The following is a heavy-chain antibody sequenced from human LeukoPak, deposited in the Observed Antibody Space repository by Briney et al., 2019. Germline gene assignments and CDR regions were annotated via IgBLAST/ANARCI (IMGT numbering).Heavy chain of an antibody. CDR3: ARADSLDS. CDR1: GYTFIAYY. CDR2: TNPQSGGT. Sequence: ASVKVSCKTSGYTFIAYYIHWVRQAPGQGLEWMGRTNPQSGGTDYAQKFQGRVTMTRDTSIATAFMELSSLTSDDMAMYYCARADSLDSWGQGTLVTVSS. V-gene: IGHV1-2*06. D-gene: IGHD2-15*01. J-gene: IGHJ4*02.